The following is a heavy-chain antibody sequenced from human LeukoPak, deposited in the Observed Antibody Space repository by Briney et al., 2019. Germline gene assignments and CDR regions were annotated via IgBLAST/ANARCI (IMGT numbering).Heavy chain of an antibody. Sequence: ASVNDSCMSSRGTFISYAISWVRQPRGQGGEWMGGIIPIFGTANYAQKFQGRVTIPADESTSTAYMELSSLRSEDTAVYYCALIPGGSWAFDYWGQGTLVTVSS. CDR2: IIPIFGTA. V-gene: IGHV1-69*01. D-gene: IGHD6-13*01. CDR1: RGTFISYA. CDR3: ALIPGGSWAFDY. J-gene: IGHJ4*02.